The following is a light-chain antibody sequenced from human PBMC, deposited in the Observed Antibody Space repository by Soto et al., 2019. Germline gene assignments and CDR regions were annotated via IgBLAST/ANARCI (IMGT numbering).Light chain of an antibody. CDR1: QAINNY. V-gene: IGKV1-39*01. J-gene: IGKJ2*01. CDR2: GAS. CDR3: QQVYDFPHT. Sequence: DIQMTQSPSSLSASVGDRVTITCRTSQAINNYLNWYRQKPGKVPEVQIYGASSLQDGVSSRFTGSASRTYFTLTISSLQPEDFATYYCQQVYDFPHTFGQGTKVEV.